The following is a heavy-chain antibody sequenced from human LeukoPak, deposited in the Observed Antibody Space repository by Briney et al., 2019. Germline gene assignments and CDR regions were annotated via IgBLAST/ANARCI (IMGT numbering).Heavy chain of an antibody. J-gene: IGHJ4*02. D-gene: IGHD3-10*01. V-gene: IGHV3-30*18. CDR1: GFTFSSYG. Sequence: LRLSCAASGFTFSSYGMHCVRPAPGKGLEWVAVISSDGSNEYYADSVKGRFTISRDNSKNTLYLQMTSLRAEDTAVYYFAKEGYYGSGSFPDYWGQGTLVTVSS. CDR2: ISSDGSNE. CDR3: AKEGYYGSGSFPDY.